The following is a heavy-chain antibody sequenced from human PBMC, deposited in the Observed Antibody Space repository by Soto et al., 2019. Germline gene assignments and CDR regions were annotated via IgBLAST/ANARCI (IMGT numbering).Heavy chain of an antibody. CDR2: IYYSGST. Sequence: SETLSLTCTVSGGSISSVGYYCSWIRQHPGKGLEWIGYIYYSGSTYYNPSLKSRVTISVDTSKNQSSLKLSSVTAADTAVYYCARDRGDDYSHNNWFDPWGPGTLVTVSS. CDR1: GGSISSVGYY. CDR3: ARDRGDDYSHNNWFDP. V-gene: IGHV4-31*03. D-gene: IGHD4-4*01. J-gene: IGHJ5*02.